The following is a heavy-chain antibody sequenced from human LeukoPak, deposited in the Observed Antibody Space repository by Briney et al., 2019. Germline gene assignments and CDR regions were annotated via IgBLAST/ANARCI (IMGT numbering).Heavy chain of an antibody. CDR2: ISSSGNTI. J-gene: IGHJ4*02. CDR3: ARDKDY. V-gene: IGHV3-11*01. CDR1: GFTFSGYY. Sequence: GSLRLSCAASGFTFSGYYMSWIRQAPGKGLEWVSYISSSGNTIYYTDSVKGRFTISRDNTKNSLYLQMNSLRAEDTAVYYCARDKDYWGQGTLVTVSS.